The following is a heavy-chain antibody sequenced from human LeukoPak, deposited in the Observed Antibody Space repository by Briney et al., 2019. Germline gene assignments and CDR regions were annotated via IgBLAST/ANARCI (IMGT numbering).Heavy chain of an antibody. CDR3: AKDRGWFGGSLANFDD. CDR2: ISGSGGST. J-gene: IGHJ4*02. V-gene: IGHV3-23*01. D-gene: IGHD3-10*01. CDR1: GFTFSSYA. Sequence: PGGSLRLSCAASGFTFSSYAMSWVRQAPGKGLEWVSAISGSGGSTYYADSVKGRFTISRDNSKNTLFLQMNSLRAEDTAVYYCAKDRGWFGGSLANFDDWGQGTLVTVSS.